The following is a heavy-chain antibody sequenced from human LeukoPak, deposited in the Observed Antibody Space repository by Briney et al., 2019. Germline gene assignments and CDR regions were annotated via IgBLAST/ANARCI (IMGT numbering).Heavy chain of an antibody. D-gene: IGHD2-2*01. CDR1: GGSFSGYY. Sequence: SETLSLTCAVYGGSFSGYYWSWIRQPPGKGLEWIGEINHSGSTNYNPSLKSRVTISVDTSKNQFSLKLSSVTAADTAVYYCARERGARGTILDYWGQGTLVTVSS. V-gene: IGHV4-34*01. CDR2: INHSGST. J-gene: IGHJ4*02. CDR3: ARERGARGTILDY.